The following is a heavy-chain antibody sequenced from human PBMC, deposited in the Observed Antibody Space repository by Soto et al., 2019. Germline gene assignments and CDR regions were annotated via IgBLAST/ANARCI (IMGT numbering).Heavy chain of an antibody. Sequence: ASVKVSCKASGYTFTSYGISWVRQAPGQGLEWMGWISAYNGNTNYAQKLQGRVTMTTDTSTSKAYMELRSLRFDDTAVYYCARGGDKYYDFWSGYYLDYYYYYMDVWGKGTTVTVSS. J-gene: IGHJ6*03. CDR3: ARGGDKYYDFWSGYYLDYYYYYMDV. D-gene: IGHD3-3*01. CDR2: ISAYNGNT. V-gene: IGHV1-18*01. CDR1: GYTFTSYG.